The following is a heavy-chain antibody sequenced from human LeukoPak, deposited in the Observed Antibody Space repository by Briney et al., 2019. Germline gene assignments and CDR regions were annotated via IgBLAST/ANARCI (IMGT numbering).Heavy chain of an antibody. J-gene: IGHJ4*02. CDR3: ARDRGDYGGNSPFGY. V-gene: IGHV4-30-4*01. CDR1: GGSISSGDNY. CDR2: IYYSGST. D-gene: IGHD4-23*01. Sequence: SETLSLTCTVSGGSISSGDNYWSWIRQSPGKGLEWLGYIYYSGSTYYNPSLKSRFTISVDTSKNQFSLKLSSVTAADTAVYYCARDRGDYGGNSPFGYWGQGTLVIVSS.